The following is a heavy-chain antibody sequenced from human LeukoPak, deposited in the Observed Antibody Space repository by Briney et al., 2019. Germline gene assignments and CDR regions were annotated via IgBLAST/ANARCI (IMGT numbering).Heavy chain of an antibody. CDR2: ISAYNGNT. Sequence: ASVKVSCKASGGTFSSYAISWARQAPGQGLEWMGWISAYNGNTNYAQKLQGRITMTTDTSTSTAYMELRSLRSDDTAVYYCARGYSSSWSDYWGQGTLVTVSS. V-gene: IGHV1-18*01. CDR1: GGTFSSYA. J-gene: IGHJ4*02. D-gene: IGHD6-13*01. CDR3: ARGYSSSWSDY.